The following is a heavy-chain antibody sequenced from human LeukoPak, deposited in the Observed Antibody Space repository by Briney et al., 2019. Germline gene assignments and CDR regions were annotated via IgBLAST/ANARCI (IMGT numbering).Heavy chain of an antibody. Sequence: SETLSLTCAVYGGSCSGYYWSWIRQPPGKGLEWIGEINHSGSTNYNPSLKSRVTISVDTSKNQFSLKLSSVTAADTAVYYCAEVRPAPNYFDYWGQGTLVTVSS. CDR3: AEVRPAPNYFDY. J-gene: IGHJ4*02. V-gene: IGHV4-34*01. D-gene: IGHD1-1*01. CDR1: GGSCSGYY. CDR2: INHSGST.